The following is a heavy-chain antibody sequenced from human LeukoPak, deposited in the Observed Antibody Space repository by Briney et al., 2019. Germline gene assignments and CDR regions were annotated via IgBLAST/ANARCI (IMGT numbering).Heavy chain of an antibody. CDR3: ARGRRSIAARPLPFDY. J-gene: IGHJ4*02. D-gene: IGHD6-6*01. V-gene: IGHV4-34*01. CDR2: INHSGST. CDR1: GGSFSGYY. Sequence: SETLSLTCAVYGGSFSGYYWSWIRQPPGKGLEWIGEINHSGSTNYNPSLKSRVTISVDTSKNQFSLKLSSVTAADTAVHYCARGRRSIAARPLPFDYWGQGTLVTVSS.